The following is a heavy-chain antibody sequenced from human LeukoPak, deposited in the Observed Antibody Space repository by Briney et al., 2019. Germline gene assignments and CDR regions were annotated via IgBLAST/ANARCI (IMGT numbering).Heavy chain of an antibody. V-gene: IGHV1-2*02. CDR3: ARDQMSSSGRGIRFDSLDP. D-gene: IGHD3-10*01. CDR1: GYRFTGYF. J-gene: IGHJ5*02. Sequence: ASVKVSCKASGYRFTGYFIHWVRQAPGQGLEWMGWINPNSGGTKSAQKFQGRVTITRDTSTSTIYMDLSTLTSDDTAIYYCARDQMSSSGRGIRFDSLDPWGQGTLVTVSS. CDR2: INPNSGGT.